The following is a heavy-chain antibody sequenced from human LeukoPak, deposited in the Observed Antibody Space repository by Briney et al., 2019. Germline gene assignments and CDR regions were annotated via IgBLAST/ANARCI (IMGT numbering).Heavy chain of an antibody. CDR2: INSDGSST. CDR3: ARELLSSWYYFDY. J-gene: IGHJ4*02. CDR1: GVTLSSYW. D-gene: IGHD6-13*01. Sequence: GGSLRLSCAASGVTLSSYWMHWVRQAPGKGLVWVSRINSDGSSTSYADSVKGRFTISRDNAKNTLYLQMNSLRAEDTAVYYCARELLSSWYYFDYWGQGTLVTVSS. V-gene: IGHV3-74*01.